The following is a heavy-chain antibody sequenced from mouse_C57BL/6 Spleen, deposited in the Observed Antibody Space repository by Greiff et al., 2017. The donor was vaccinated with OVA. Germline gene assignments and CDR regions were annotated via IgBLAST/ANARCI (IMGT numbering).Heavy chain of an antibody. CDR1: GFTFSSYT. J-gene: IGHJ3*01. CDR2: ISGGGGNT. CDR3: AGQGGNYFSWFAY. D-gene: IGHD2-1*01. Sequence: EVMLVESGGGLVKPGWSLKLSCAASGFTFSSYTMSWVRQTPEKRLEWVATISGGGGNTYYPDSVKGRFTISRDNTKITLYLQMSSLRSEDTALYYCAGQGGNYFSWFAYWGQGTLVTVSA. V-gene: IGHV5-9*01.